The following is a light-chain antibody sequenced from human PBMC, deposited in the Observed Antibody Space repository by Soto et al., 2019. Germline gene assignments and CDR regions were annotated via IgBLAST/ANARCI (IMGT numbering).Light chain of an antibody. V-gene: IGKV3-15*01. CDR2: GAS. J-gene: IGKJ1*01. Sequence: EIVMTHSPATLSVSPGERATLSCRASQRVSSNLAWYQQKPGQAPRLLIYGASTRATGIPARFSGSGSGTEFTLTISSLQSEDFAIYFCQQYNNWPPDRTFGQGTKVEIK. CDR3: QQYNNWPPDRT. CDR1: QRVSSN.